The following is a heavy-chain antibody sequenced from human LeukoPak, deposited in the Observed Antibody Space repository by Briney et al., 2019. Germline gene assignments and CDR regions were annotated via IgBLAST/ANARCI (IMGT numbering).Heavy chain of an antibody. CDR3: ASGGDILTGLDGFPI. J-gene: IGHJ3*02. CDR1: GVSINSSY. D-gene: IGHD3-9*01. Sequence: SETLSLACTVSGVSINSSYWSWIRQAPGKGLEWIGYLYSTSNTNYNPSTNYNPSLKSRVTMSVDRSKSQFSLKLSSVTTADTAVYYCASGGDILTGLDGFPIWGQGTMVTVSS. V-gene: IGHV4-59*01. CDR2: LYSTSNTNYNPST.